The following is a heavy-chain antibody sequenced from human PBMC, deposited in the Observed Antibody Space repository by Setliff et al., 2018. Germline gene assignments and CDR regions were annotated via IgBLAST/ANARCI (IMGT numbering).Heavy chain of an antibody. CDR1: GDSISSTYH. CDR3: VKPTWAGEVSSPFAFWFES. CDR2: IYHSGNT. Sequence: SETLSLTCNVSGDSISSTYHWGWIRQSPGKGLEWIGTIYHSGNTYYNPSLNSRLTISVDTSKNQFSLRLSSVTAADTAVYYCVKPTWAGEVSSPFAFWFESWGQGTLVTVSS. V-gene: IGHV4-38-2*02. J-gene: IGHJ5*01. D-gene: IGHD3-3*01.